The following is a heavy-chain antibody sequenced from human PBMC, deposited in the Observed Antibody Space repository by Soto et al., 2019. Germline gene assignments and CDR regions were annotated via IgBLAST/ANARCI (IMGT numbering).Heavy chain of an antibody. CDR3: AKKRSYYFDY. J-gene: IGHJ4*02. Sequence: EVQLLESGGGLVQPGGSLRLSCAASGFTFSSYAMSWVRQAPGKGLEWVSVISSSGGSTDYADSVKGRFTISRDNSKNTLYLQMNSLSAEDTAVYYCAKKRSYYFDYWGQGTLVTVSS. V-gene: IGHV3-23*01. CDR1: GFTFSSYA. CDR2: ISSSGGST. D-gene: IGHD3-10*01.